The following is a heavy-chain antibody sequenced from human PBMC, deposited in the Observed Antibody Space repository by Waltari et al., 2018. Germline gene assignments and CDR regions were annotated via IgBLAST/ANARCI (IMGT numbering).Heavy chain of an antibody. V-gene: IGHV4-4*02. CDR2: VHLSGRT. J-gene: IGHJ4*02. CDR3: ARDRGRGIYLDS. CDR1: GDSMSSSDW. Sequence: QLQLQQSGPGLVKPSESLSLTCAVSGDSMSSSDWYSWVRQSPGKGLEWIGQVHLSGRTNYNPSLASRVTVSIDTSNNQFSLKVSSPTAADTAMYYCARDRGRGIYLDSWGQGTLVTVSP. D-gene: IGHD2-15*01.